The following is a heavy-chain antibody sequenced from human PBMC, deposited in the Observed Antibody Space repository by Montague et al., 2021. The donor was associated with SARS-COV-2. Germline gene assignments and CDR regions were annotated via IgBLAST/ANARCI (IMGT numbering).Heavy chain of an antibody. CDR1: GGSISSSSYY. D-gene: IGHD2-2*01. V-gene: IGHV4-39*01. CDR2: NNYSGSN. CDR3: ARHLVYCSSTSCYEGRFDA. J-gene: IGHJ5*02. Sequence: SETLSLTCTVSGGSISSSSYYWGRIRQAQGKELEWIGCNNYSGSNYHNPYLKSRVTISVYKYKNPFSLKLSSVTAAAAAVYDCARHLVYCSSTSCYEGRFDAWGQGTLVTVSS.